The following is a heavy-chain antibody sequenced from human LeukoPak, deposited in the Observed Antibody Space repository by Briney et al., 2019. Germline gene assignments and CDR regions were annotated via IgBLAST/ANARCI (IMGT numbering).Heavy chain of an antibody. CDR1: GFTFSSYS. Sequence: GGSLRLSCAASGFTFSSYSMNWVRQAPGKGLEWVSYISSSSSTTYYADSVKGRFTISRHNSKNTLYLQMNSLRAEDTAVYYCARVTAVAGNVDYWGQGTLVTVSS. CDR2: ISSSSSTT. J-gene: IGHJ4*02. CDR3: ARVTAVAGNVDY. D-gene: IGHD6-19*01. V-gene: IGHV3-48*01.